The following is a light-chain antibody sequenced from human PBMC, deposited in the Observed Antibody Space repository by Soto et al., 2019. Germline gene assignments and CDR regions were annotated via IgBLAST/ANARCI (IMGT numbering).Light chain of an antibody. CDR1: QSVSDSY. CDR3: QHYGTSAL. V-gene: IGKV3-20*01. Sequence: EIVLTQSPGTLFLSPGERATLSCRASQSVSDSYLAWYQQKPGQAPRLLIYASSRATGIPDRFSGSGSGTDFPLTISRLEPEDVAVYYCQHYGTSALFGPGTKVDIK. CDR2: AS. J-gene: IGKJ3*01.